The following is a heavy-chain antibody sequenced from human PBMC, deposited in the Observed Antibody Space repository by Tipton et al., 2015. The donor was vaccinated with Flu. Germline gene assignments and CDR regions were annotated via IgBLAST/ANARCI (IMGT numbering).Heavy chain of an antibody. Sequence: GLVKPSETLSLVCSVSGGSISGYYWNWIRQSPGKGLEWIGYTYSGNTHYNPSFKSRVTISVDTSKNQFSLKLSSVTAADTAVYYCARGPEQWLVNPHYFDYWGQGTLVTVSS. CDR1: GGSISGYY. V-gene: IGHV4-59*08. D-gene: IGHD6-19*01. CDR2: TYSGNT. J-gene: IGHJ4*02. CDR3: ARGPEQWLVNPHYFDY.